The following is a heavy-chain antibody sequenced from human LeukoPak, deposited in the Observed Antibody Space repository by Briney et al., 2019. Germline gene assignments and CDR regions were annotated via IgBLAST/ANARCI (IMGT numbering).Heavy chain of an antibody. D-gene: IGHD3-22*01. CDR3: ARDLSRGIYDSSGYYLY. CDR1: GDTFTGYY. J-gene: IGHJ4*02. CDR2: INPNSGGT. Sequence: ASVKVSCKASGDTFTGYYMHWVRQAPGQGLEWMGWINPNSGGTNYAQKFQGRVTMTRDTSISTAYMELSRLRSDDTAVYYCARDLSRGIYDSSGYYLYWGQGTLVTVSS. V-gene: IGHV1-2*02.